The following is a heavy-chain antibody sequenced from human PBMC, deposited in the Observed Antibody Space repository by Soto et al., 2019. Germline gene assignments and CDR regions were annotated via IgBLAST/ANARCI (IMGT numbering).Heavy chain of an antibody. CDR1: GYSFTSYW. J-gene: IGHJ6*02. CDR2: IYPGDSDT. V-gene: IGHV5-51*01. D-gene: IGHD3-22*01. CDR3: ARNQGAYPYYYDSSGSRAPMDV. Sequence: GESLKISCKGSGYSFTSYWIGWVRQMPGKGLEWMGIIYPGDSDTRYSPSFQGQVTISADKSISTAYLQWSSLKASDTAMYYCARNQGAYPYYYDSSGSRAPMDVWGQGTTVTVSS.